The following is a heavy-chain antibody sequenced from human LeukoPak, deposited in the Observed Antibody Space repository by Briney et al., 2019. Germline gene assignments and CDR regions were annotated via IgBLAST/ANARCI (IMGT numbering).Heavy chain of an antibody. CDR1: GGSFSGYY. Sequence: SETLSLTCAVYGGSFSGYYWSWIRQPPGKGLEWIGEINHSGSTNYNPSLKSRVTISVDTSKNQFSLKLSSVNAADPAVYYCARDLRGLYGDYGGWFDYWGQGTLVTVSS. D-gene: IGHD4-17*01. CDR2: INHSGST. V-gene: IGHV4-34*01. J-gene: IGHJ4*02. CDR3: ARDLRGLYGDYGGWFDY.